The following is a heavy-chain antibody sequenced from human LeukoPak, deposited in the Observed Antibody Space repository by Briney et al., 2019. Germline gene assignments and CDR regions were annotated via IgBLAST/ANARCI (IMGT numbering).Heavy chain of an antibody. J-gene: IGHJ3*02. Sequence: SETLSLTCTVSDDSINSANYYWSWIRQHPGKGPEWIGHIYTSGSTNSNPSLKSRVTISLDTSKNQFSLKLSSVTAADTAVYYCVRQSSYYDTSGRIPYAFDIWGQGTMVTVSS. CDR2: IYTSGST. CDR3: VRQSSYYDTSGRIPYAFDI. V-gene: IGHV4-61*09. CDR1: DDSINSANYY. D-gene: IGHD3-22*01.